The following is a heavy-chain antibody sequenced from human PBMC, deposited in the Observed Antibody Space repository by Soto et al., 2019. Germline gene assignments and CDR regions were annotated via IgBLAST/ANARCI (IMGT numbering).Heavy chain of an antibody. CDR3: ARGIAMKLVVHSDASDKYYLDS. Sequence: SETLSPTCAVYGGSFSGYYWSWIRQPPGKGLEWIGEINHSGSTNYNPSLKSRVTISVDTSKNQFSLKMTSVAAADTAMYYCARGIAMKLVVHSDASDKYYLDSWGQGTLVTVSS. D-gene: IGHD3-22*01. J-gene: IGHJ4*02. CDR1: GGSFSGYY. V-gene: IGHV4-34*01. CDR2: INHSGST.